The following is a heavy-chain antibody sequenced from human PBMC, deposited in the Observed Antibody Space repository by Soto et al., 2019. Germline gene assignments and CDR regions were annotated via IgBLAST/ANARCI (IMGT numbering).Heavy chain of an antibody. V-gene: IGHV3-23*01. Sequence: EVQLLESGGGLVQPGGSLRLSCAASGFTFSSYAMSWVRQAPGKGLEWVSAISGSGGSTYYADSVKGRFTISRDNSKNTLYLQMNSLRAEDTAVYYCAKDMTRVYDFWSGYYTAVFDYWGQGTLVTVSS. CDR3: AKDMTRVYDFWSGYYTAVFDY. CDR1: GFTFSSYA. D-gene: IGHD3-3*01. J-gene: IGHJ4*02. CDR2: ISGSGGST.